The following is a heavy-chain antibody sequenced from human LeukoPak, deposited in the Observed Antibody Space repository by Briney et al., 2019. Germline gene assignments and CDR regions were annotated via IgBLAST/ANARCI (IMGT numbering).Heavy chain of an antibody. CDR2: INRRGTT. Sequence: PSETLSLTCGVSGGSFSGFFWTWIRQSPGRGLEWLGEINRRGTTYYNPSLESRLAISLDTSRNQFFLNLTSVTAADTAVYFCARGGTTYFSGSGTHPWGQGTLVTVSS. D-gene: IGHD3-10*01. J-gene: IGHJ5*02. V-gene: IGHV4-34*01. CDR3: ARGGTTYFSGSGTHP. CDR1: GGSFSGFF.